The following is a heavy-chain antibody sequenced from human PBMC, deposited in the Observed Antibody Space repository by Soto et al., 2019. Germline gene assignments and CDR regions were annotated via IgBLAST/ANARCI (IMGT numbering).Heavy chain of an antibody. CDR2: ISGSGGST. CDR3: AREREGVYSTYYYGMDV. V-gene: IGHV3-23*01. J-gene: IGHJ6*02. Sequence: PVGSLRLSCAASGFTFSSYAMSWVRQAPGKGLEWVSAISGSGGSTYYADSVKGRFTISRDNSKNSLYLQMNSLRAEDTAVYYCAREREGVYSTYYYGMDVWGQGTTVTVSS. D-gene: IGHD6-13*01. CDR1: GFTFSSYA.